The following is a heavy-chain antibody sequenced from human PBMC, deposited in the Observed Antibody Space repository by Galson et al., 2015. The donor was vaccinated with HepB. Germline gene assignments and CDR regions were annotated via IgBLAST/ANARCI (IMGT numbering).Heavy chain of an antibody. V-gene: IGHV3-21*04. CDR3: ARVGQNYCSGGSCYPHIDY. Sequence: SLRLSCAASGFTFSSYSMNWVRQAPGKGLEWVSSISSSSSYIYYADSVKGRFTISRDNAKNSLYLQMNSLRAEDTAVYYCARVGQNYCSGGSCYPHIDYWGQGTLVTVSS. CDR2: ISSSSSYI. J-gene: IGHJ4*02. D-gene: IGHD2-15*01. CDR1: GFTFSSYS.